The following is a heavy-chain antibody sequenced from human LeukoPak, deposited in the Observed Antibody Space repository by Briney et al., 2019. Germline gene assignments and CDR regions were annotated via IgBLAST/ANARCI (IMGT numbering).Heavy chain of an antibody. CDR3: AREYGVYSSYFDL. J-gene: IGHJ2*01. CDR2: ITWNGAST. V-gene: IGHV3-20*04. D-gene: IGHD4-17*01. CDR1: GFTFDDYG. Sequence: GGSLRLSCAASGFTFDDYGMSWVRQAPGKGLEWVTGITWNGASTGFADSVKGRFTISRDNAKNSLYLGMSSLRAEDTTLYCCAREYGVYSSYFDLWGRGTLVIVSS.